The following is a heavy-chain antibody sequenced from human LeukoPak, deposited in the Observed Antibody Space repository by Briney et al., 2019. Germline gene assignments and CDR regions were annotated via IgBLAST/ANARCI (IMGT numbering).Heavy chain of an antibody. CDR1: DVSISIISYY. CDR3: AVCRDVGVVTN. D-gene: IGHD3-3*01. J-gene: IGHJ4*02. V-gene: IGHV4-39*01. Sequence: PSETLSLTCTVSDVSISIISYYSGWVRQPPGKGLEWIVSIYYSGSTSYNPPLKTRVTISVDTSKNQFSLKLSAVTAADTAVYYCAVCRDVGVVTNWGQGTLVTVSS. CDR2: IYYSGST.